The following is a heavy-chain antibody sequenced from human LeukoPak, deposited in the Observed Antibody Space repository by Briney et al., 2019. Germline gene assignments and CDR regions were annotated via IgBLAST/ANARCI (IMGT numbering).Heavy chain of an antibody. V-gene: IGHV3-21*01. CDR1: GFTFSSYS. CDR3: ARENVLRFLEWISGASWFDP. CDR2: ISSSSSYI. D-gene: IGHD3-3*01. Sequence: PGGSLRLSCAASGFTFSSYSMNWVRQAPGKGLEWVSSISSSSSYIYYADSVKGRFTISRDNAKNSLYLQMNSLRAEDTAVYYCARENVLRFLEWISGASWFDPWGQGTLVTVSS. J-gene: IGHJ5*02.